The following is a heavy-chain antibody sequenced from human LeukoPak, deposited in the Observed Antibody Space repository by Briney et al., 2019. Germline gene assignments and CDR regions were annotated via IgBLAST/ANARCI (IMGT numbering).Heavy chain of an antibody. CDR3: ARERLLWFGVNDAFXI. CDR2: INPNSGGT. J-gene: IGHJ3*02. CDR1: GYTFTGYY. V-gene: IGHV1-2*02. D-gene: IGHD3-10*01. Sequence: EASVKVSCKASGYTFTGYYMHWVRQAPGQGLEWMGWINPNSGGTNYAQKFQGRVTMTRDTSISTAYMELSRLRSDDTAVYYCARERLLWFGVNDAFXIWGQGTMVTVS.